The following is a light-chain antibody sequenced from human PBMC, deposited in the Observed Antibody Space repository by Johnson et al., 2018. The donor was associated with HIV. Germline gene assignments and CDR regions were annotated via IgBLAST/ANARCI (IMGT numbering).Light chain of an antibody. Sequence: QSVLTQPPSVSAAPGQKVTISCSGSSRDIGNNYVSWYQQLPGTAPKLLIYESNKRPSGIPDRFSGSKSGTSATLGITGLQTGDEADYYCGTWDSSLSAVFGTGTKVTVL. V-gene: IGLV1-51*02. CDR1: SRDIGNNY. J-gene: IGLJ1*01. CDR3: GTWDSSLSAV. CDR2: ESN.